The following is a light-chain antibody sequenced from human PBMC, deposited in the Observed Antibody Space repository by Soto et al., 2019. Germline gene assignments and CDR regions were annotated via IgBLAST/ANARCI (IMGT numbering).Light chain of an antibody. V-gene: IGLV1-40*01. J-gene: IGLJ2*01. Sequence: QSVLTQPPSVSGAPGQRVTISCTGSSSNIGAGYDVHWYQQLPGRAPKLLIYGNTNRPSGVPDRFSGSKSGTSASLAITGLQAEDEADYYCLSFDSSLSVVVCGGTKLTV. CDR3: LSFDSSLSVV. CDR1: SSNIGAGYD. CDR2: GNT.